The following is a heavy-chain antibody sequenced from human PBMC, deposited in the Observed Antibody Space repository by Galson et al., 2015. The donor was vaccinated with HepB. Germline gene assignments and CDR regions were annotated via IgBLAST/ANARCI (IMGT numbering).Heavy chain of an antibody. CDR2: IRTKANNYAA. V-gene: IGHV3-73*01. CDR1: GFTFSGSA. CDR3: VRSGDLSGYSSRWGQGTLATVSSGWTFCHRDYYYYHEMDV. J-gene: IGHJ6*02. D-gene: IGHD6-13*01. Sequence: SLRLSCAASGFTFSGSAIDWVRQASGKGPEWIGRIRTKANNYAALYVPSLKGRFIVSRDDSKNMAYLHMMSLKTDDTAVYYCVRSGDLSGYSSRWGQGTLATVSSGWTFCHRDYYYYHEMDVWGQGTTVTVSS.